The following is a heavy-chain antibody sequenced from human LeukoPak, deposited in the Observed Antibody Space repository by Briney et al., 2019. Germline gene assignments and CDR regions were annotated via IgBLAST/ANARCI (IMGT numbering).Heavy chain of an antibody. CDR3: ARDRGYLFDY. CDR2: INSDGSRT. Sequence: GGSLRLSCAASGFTFGSSWMHWVRQAPGKGLVWVSRINSDGSRTSYADSVKGRFTISRDNAKNTLYLEMNSLRAEDTAVYYCARDRGYLFDYWGQGTLVTVSS. CDR1: GFTFGSSW. V-gene: IGHV3-74*01. J-gene: IGHJ4*02. D-gene: IGHD6-13*01.